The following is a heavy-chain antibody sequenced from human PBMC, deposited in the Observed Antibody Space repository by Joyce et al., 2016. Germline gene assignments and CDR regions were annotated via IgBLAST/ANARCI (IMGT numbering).Heavy chain of an antibody. V-gene: IGHV5-51*01. CDR3: ARSTLPGYCSSTSCYMRYYFDY. Sequence: EVQLVQSGAEVKKPGESLKISCKGSGYSFPSNWIGWRRQMPGKGLEVMGIIDPGDSDTRYSPSFQGQVTSSADKSISTAYLQWSSLKASDTAMYYCARSTLPGYCSSTSCYMRYYFDYWGQGTLVTVSS. CDR2: IDPGDSDT. J-gene: IGHJ4*02. CDR1: GYSFPSNW. D-gene: IGHD2-2*02.